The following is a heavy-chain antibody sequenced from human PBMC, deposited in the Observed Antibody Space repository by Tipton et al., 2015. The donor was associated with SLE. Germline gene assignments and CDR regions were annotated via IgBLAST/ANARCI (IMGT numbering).Heavy chain of an antibody. CDR1: GGSISSNY. J-gene: IGHJ4*02. CDR3: ARGIAAAFYY. D-gene: IGHD6-13*01. V-gene: IGHV4-59*12. Sequence: TLSLTCSVSGGSISSNYWVWIRQPPEKGLEWIGYISDGGDTNQNPSLKSRVTISVDTSKNQFSLKLSSVTAADTAVYYCARGIAAAFYYWGQGTLVTVSS. CDR2: ISDGGDT.